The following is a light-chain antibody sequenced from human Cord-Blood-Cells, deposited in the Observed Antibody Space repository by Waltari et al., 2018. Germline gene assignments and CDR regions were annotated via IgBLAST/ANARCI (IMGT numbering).Light chain of an antibody. CDR3: QQYGSSIT. Sequence: EIVLTQSPGTLSLYPGERATLSCRASQSVSSSYLAWYQQKPGKAPRLLIYGASSRATGIPDRFSGSGSGTDFTLTISRLEPEDFAVYYCQQYGSSITFGQGTRLEIK. V-gene: IGKV3-20*01. CDR1: QSVSSSY. J-gene: IGKJ5*01. CDR2: GAS.